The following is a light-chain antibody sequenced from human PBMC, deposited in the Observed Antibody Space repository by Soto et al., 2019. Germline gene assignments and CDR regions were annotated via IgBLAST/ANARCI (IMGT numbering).Light chain of an antibody. Sequence: QSVLTQPPSASGTPGQRVTISCSGSNSNIGTNLVSWYQQLPGTAPKLLIYRNNQQPAGVPDRFSGSKSGTSASLAISGLRSEDEADYYCATWDDSLSGLVFGGGTKVTVL. J-gene: IGLJ3*02. CDR1: NSNIGTNL. CDR2: RNN. CDR3: ATWDDSLSGLV. V-gene: IGLV1-47*01.